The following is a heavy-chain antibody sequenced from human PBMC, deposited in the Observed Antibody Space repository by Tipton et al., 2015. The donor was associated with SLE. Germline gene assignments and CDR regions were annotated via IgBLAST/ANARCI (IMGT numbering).Heavy chain of an antibody. V-gene: IGHV4-34*01. Sequence: TLSLTCAVYGGSFSGYYWSWIRQPPGKGLEWIGYIYYSGRTYYTPSLNSRVTISVDTSKNQFSLKLSSVTAADTAVYYCARELYSSSFDYWGQGTLVTVSS. CDR2: IYYSGRT. D-gene: IGHD6-19*01. J-gene: IGHJ4*02. CDR3: ARELYSSSFDY. CDR1: GGSFSGYY.